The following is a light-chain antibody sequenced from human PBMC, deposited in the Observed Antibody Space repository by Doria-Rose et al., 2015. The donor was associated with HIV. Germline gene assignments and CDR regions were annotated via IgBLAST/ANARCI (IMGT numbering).Light chain of an antibody. CDR1: QSVGNN. Sequence: CRARQSVGNNFAWYQQKPGQAPRLLISGSSTRATDIPARFSGSGSGTKSPLTISRLQSEDFAVYDCQQYNNWPPRTFGGGTKVES. CDR3: QQYNNWPPRT. CDR2: GSS. J-gene: IGKJ4*01. V-gene: IGKV3-15*01.